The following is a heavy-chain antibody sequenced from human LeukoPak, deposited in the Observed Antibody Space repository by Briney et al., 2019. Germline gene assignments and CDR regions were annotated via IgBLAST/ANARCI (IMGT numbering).Heavy chain of an antibody. J-gene: IGHJ4*02. CDR2: ISSNGGST. Sequence: GGSLRLSCAASGFTFSSYAMHWVRQAPGKGLEYVSAISSNGGSTYYADSVKGRFTISRDNSKNTLYLQMSSLRAEDTAVYYCVKDGGYSSSWYPDYWGQGTLVTVSS. D-gene: IGHD6-13*01. V-gene: IGHV3-64D*06. CDR3: VKDGGYSSSWYPDY. CDR1: GFTFSSYA.